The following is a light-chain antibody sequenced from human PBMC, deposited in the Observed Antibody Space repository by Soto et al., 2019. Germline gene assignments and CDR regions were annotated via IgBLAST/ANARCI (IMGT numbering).Light chain of an antibody. Sequence: QSVLTQPPSASGSFGQSVTISCTGTSSDVGGYNYVSWYQQHPGKAPKLMIYEVSERPSGVPDRFSGSKSGNTASLTVSGLQADDEADSYCSSYSATNYHYVFGTGTKVTVL. CDR1: SSDVGGYNY. V-gene: IGLV2-8*01. CDR3: SSYSATNYHYV. CDR2: EVS. J-gene: IGLJ1*01.